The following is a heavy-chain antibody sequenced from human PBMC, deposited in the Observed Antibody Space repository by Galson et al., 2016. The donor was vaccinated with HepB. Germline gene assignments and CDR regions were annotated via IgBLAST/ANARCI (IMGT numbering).Heavy chain of an antibody. CDR3: ARDLEWRNYDCWSRSQVGYFDY. Sequence: SVKVSCKASGDTLSNHYLHWVRQAPGQGLEWVGVINPSDGTTNCAERFQGRVTMTTDTSTSTAYLDLRSLGSDDTAVYYCARDLEWRNYDCWSRSQVGYFDYWGQGTLVTVSS. CDR1: GDTLSNHY. V-gene: IGHV1-46*01. J-gene: IGHJ4*03. D-gene: IGHD3-3*01. CDR2: INPSDGTT.